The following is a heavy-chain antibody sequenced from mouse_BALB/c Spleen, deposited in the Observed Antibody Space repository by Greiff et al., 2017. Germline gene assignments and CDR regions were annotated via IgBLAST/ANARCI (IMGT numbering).Heavy chain of an antibody. CDR3: TREGDWEGWFAY. J-gene: IGHJ3*01. Sequence: EVQLQQSGTVLARPGASVKMSCKASGYSFTSYWMHWVKQRPGQGLEWIGAIYPGNSDTSYNQKFKGKAKLTAVTSASTAYMELSSLTNEDSAVYYCTREGDWEGWFAYWGQGTLVTVSA. CDR2: IYPGNSDT. V-gene: IGHV1-5*01. CDR1: GYSFTSYW. D-gene: IGHD4-1*01.